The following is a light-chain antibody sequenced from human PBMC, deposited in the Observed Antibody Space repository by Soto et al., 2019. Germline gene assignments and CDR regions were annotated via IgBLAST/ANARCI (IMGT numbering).Light chain of an antibody. V-gene: IGLV2-14*01. CDR2: DVS. J-gene: IGLJ1*01. Sequence: QSVLTQPASVSGSPGQSITISCTGTSSDVGGYNYVSWYQQHPGKAPKLMIYDVSNRPSGVSNRFSGSKSGNTASLTISGLQAEYEADYYCSSSTSSSTVFGTGTKSPT. CDR3: SSSTSSSTV. CDR1: SSDVGGYNY.